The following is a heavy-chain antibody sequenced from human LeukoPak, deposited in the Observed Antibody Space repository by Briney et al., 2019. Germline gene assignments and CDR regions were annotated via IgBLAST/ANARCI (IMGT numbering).Heavy chain of an antibody. V-gene: IGHV3-23*01. D-gene: IGHD1-26*01. Sequence: GGSLRLSCAASGFTFSSYAMSWVRQAPGKGLEWVSAISGSGGSTYYADSVKGRFTISRDNSKNTMYLQMNSLRAEDTAVYYCAKGVFSVGATELFDYWGQGTLVTVSS. CDR1: GFTFSSYA. CDR3: AKGVFSVGATELFDY. CDR2: ISGSGGST. J-gene: IGHJ4*02.